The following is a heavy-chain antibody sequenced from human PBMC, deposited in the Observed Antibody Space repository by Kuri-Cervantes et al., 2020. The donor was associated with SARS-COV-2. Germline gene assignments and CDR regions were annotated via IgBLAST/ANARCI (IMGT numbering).Heavy chain of an antibody. CDR2: IGTAGDT. CDR1: GFTFSSYD. Sequence: GESLKISCAASGFTFSSYDMHWVRQATGKGLEWVSAIGTAGDTYYPGSVKGRFTISRENAKNSLYLQMNSLRAGDTAVYYCARGLKDGDYHYYYMDIWGKGTTVTVSS. J-gene: IGHJ6*03. CDR3: ARGLKDGDYHYYYMDI. D-gene: IGHD4-17*01. V-gene: IGHV3-13*01.